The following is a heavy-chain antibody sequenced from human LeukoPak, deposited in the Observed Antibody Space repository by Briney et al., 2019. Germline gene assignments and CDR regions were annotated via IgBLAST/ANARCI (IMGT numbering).Heavy chain of an antibody. CDR3: ARGSPFQWLVHGGWFDP. CDR1: GYTFTNYD. CDR2: INPNTDNT. D-gene: IGHD6-19*01. J-gene: IGHJ5*02. V-gene: IGHV1-8*03. Sequence: GASVKVSCKASGYTFTNYDINWVRRATGQGLEWMGWINPNTDNTAYAQEFQDRVTITSDTSISTVYMELSSLTVDDTAVYYCARGSPFQWLVHGGWFDPWGQGTLVTVSS.